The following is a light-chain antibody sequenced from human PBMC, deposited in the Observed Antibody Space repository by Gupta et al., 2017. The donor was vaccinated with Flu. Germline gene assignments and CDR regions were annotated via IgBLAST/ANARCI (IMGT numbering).Light chain of an antibody. Sequence: KTTTTTCVRNNIGRKSVLWYQQKSCQAPVLVVYDDKDRPTGIPDRFSGSNSGTTATLTTSRVEAGDAADYYCQVLNSSTVPLVFGGGTKITVL. V-gene: IGLV3-21*03. CDR3: QVLNSSTVPLV. CDR1: NIGRKS. J-gene: IGLJ2*01. CDR2: DDK.